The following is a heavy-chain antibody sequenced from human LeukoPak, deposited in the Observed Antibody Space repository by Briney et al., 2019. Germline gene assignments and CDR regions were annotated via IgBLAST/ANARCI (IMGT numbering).Heavy chain of an antibody. CDR3: ASTGIWFGDLPLDY. V-gene: IGHV3-74*01. CDR1: GFTFSSYW. Sequence: PGGSLRLSCAASGFTFSSYWMYWVRQAPGKGLVWVSRINTDGSSTTYADSVKGRFTISRDNSKNTLYLQMNSLRAEDTAVYYCASTGIWFGDLPLDYWGQGTLVTVSS. CDR2: INTDGSST. D-gene: IGHD3-10*01. J-gene: IGHJ4*02.